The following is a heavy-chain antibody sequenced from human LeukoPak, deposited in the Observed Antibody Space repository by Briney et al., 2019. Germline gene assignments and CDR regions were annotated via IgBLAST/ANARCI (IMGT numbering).Heavy chain of an antibody. D-gene: IGHD3-22*01. J-gene: IGHJ4*02. CDR1: GFTFSTYW. Sequence: GGSLRLSCAAPGFTFSTYWMTWVRQAPGKGLEWVANIKEDGSQTKYADSFLGRFTVSRDNSKNSLFLQMNSLRVEDTAEYYCVRDYPVVNPYWGQGTRVTVSS. CDR3: VRDYPVVNPY. V-gene: IGHV3-7*01. CDR2: IKEDGSQT.